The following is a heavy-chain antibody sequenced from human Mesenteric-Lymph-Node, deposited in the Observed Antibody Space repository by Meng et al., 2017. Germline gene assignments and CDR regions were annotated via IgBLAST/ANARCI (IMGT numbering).Heavy chain of an antibody. CDR1: GGSISSSDSY. V-gene: IGHV4-30-4*01. D-gene: IGHD3-10*01. Sequence: QVQLQESGPGLVKPSQTLSLTCTVSGGSISSSDSYWSWIRQPPGKGLEWIGEINHSGSTKYNPSLKSRVTISVDTSKNQFSLNLNSVTAADTAVYYCARGGSVPMVLSYWGQGTLVTVSS. CDR2: INHSGST. CDR3: ARGGSVPMVLSY. J-gene: IGHJ4*02.